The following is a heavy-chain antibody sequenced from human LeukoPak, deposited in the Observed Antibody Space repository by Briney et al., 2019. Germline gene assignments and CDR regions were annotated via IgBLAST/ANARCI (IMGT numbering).Heavy chain of an antibody. V-gene: IGHV3-48*02. D-gene: IGHD6-13*01. CDR1: GSTFSSYS. CDR2: ISSSSSTI. CDR3: ARDTTPSSSPSGDAFDI. J-gene: IGHJ3*02. Sequence: PGGSLRLSCAASGSTFSSYSMNWVRQAPGKGLEWVSYISSSSSTIYYADSVKGRFTISRDNAKNSLYLQMNSLRDEDTAVYYCARDTTPSSSPSGDAFDIWGQGTMVTASS.